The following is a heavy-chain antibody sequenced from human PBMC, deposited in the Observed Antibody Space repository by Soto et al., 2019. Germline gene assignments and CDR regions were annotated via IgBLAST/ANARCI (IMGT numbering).Heavy chain of an antibody. D-gene: IGHD2-15*01. CDR1: GASITSTTYF. V-gene: IGHV4-39*02. CDR2: MYYSGKT. J-gene: IGHJ4*01. Sequence: SATLFLPCSLTGASITSTTYFSPWIRQRPGKRLSWVGSMYYSGKTHYSQYLKPRNTLSLLISRTYISLTVSSVTATGTGACYCAKKLPRTGRFDYWGPGTVVTVSS. CDR3: AKKLPRTGRFDY.